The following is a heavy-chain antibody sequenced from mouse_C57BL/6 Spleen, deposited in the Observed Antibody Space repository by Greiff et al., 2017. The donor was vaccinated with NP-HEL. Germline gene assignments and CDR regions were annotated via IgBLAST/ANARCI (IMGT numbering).Heavy chain of an antibody. CDR3: AREKIYDGYYGSY. V-gene: IGHV1-82*01. D-gene: IGHD2-3*01. CDR2: IYPGDGDT. CDR1: GYAFSSSW. Sequence: QVQLQQSGPELVKPGASVKISCKASGYAFSSSWMNWVKQRPGKGLEWIGRIYPGDGDTNYNGKFKGKATLTADKSSSTAYMQLSSLTSEDSAVYFCAREKIYDGYYGSYWGQGTLVTVSA. J-gene: IGHJ3*01.